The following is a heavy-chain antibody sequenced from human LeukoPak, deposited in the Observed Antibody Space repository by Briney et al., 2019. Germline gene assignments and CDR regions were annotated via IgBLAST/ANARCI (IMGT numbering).Heavy chain of an antibody. J-gene: IGHJ4*02. V-gene: IGHV4-34*01. CDR3: ARHIDSSGYYYDY. CDR1: GGSFSGYY. D-gene: IGHD3-22*01. CDR2: INHSGST. Sequence: SETLSLTCAVYGGSFSGYYWSWIRQPPGKGLEWIGEINHSGSTYYNPSLKSRVTISVDRSKNQFSLKLSSVTAADTAVYYCARHIDSSGYYYDYWGQGTLVTVSS.